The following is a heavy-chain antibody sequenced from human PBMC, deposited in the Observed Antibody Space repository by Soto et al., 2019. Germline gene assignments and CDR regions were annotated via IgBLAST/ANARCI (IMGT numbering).Heavy chain of an antibody. D-gene: IGHD1-26*01. CDR3: AREGASGFGMDV. J-gene: IGHJ6*02. V-gene: IGHV4-4*07. CDR1: GGSIRSYY. CDR2: IYTSGST. Sequence: SETLSLTCNVSGGSIRSYYWSWVRQPAGKPLEWIGRIYTSGSTNYNPSLKSRVSMSVDTSKNQFSLEVTSVTAADTAVYYCAREGASGFGMDVWGQGTTVTVS.